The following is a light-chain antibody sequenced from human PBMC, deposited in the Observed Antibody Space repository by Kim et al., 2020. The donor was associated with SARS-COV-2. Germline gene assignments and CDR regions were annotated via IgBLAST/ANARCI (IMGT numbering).Light chain of an antibody. CDR3: QQRSDFVT. CDR2: DAS. CDR1: QSVSSY. V-gene: IGKV3-11*01. Sequence: LSLSPGETATLSCRASQSVSSYLAWYQQKPGQAPRLLIYDASNRATGISARFSGSGSGTDFSLTISSLEPEDFAVYYCQQRSDFVTFGQGTKLEI. J-gene: IGKJ2*01.